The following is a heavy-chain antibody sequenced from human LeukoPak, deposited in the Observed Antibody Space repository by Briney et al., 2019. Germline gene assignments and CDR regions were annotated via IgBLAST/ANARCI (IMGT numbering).Heavy chain of an antibody. CDR3: ARPYYYDSRIDP. J-gene: IGHJ5*02. V-gene: IGHV4-34*01. D-gene: IGHD3-22*01. CDR2: INHSGST. CDR1: GGSFSGYY. Sequence: SETLSLTCAVYGGSFSGYYWSWIRQPPGKGLEWIGEINHSGSTNYNPSLKSRVTISVDTSKNQFSLKLSSVPAADTAVYYCARPYYYDSRIDPWGQGILVTVSS.